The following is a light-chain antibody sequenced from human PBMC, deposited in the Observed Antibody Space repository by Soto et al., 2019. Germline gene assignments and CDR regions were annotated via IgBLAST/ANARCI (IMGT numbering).Light chain of an antibody. CDR2: DAS. Sequence: DIQMTQSPSSLSASVGDRVTSTFQASQDISNYLNWYQQKPGKAPKLLIYDASNLETGVPSRFSGSGSGTDFTFTISSLQPEDIATYYCQQYDNLPLTFGGGTKVDI. V-gene: IGKV1-33*01. CDR3: QQYDNLPLT. J-gene: IGKJ4*01. CDR1: QDISNY.